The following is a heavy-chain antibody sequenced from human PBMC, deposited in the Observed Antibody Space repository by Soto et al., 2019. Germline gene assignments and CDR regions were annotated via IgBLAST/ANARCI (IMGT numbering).Heavy chain of an antibody. CDR3: AIEKVGATSVHVFDI. CDR2: IYYSGFT. D-gene: IGHD1-26*01. Sequence: SETLSLTCTVSGGSITSGDYYWSWIRQPPGKGLEWIGYIYYSGFTYYNPSLKSRVTISVDTSKNSLYLQMNSLRAEDTALYYCAIEKVGATSVHVFDIWGQGTMVTVSS. V-gene: IGHV4-30-4*01. J-gene: IGHJ3*02. CDR1: GGSITSGDYY.